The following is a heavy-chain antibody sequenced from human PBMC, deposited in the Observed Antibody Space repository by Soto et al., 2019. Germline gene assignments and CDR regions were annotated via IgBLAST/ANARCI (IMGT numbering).Heavy chain of an antibody. Sequence: QITLKESGPTLVKPTQTLTLTCTFSGFSLSTSGVGVGWIRQPPGKALERLALIYWDDDKRYSPSLKSRLTITKDTSKNQVVLTMTNMDPVDTSTYYCAYRITLYDSSGYYSEYFQHWGQGTLVTVSS. J-gene: IGHJ1*01. V-gene: IGHV2-5*02. CDR3: AYRITLYDSSGYYSEYFQH. CDR1: GFSLSTSGVG. D-gene: IGHD3-22*01. CDR2: IYWDDDK.